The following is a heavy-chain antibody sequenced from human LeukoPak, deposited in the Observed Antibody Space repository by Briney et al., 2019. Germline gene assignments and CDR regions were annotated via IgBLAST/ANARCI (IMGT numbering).Heavy chain of an antibody. CDR3: ARDPVATINYFDY. Sequence: PGGSLRHSRAASGFTLSSYAMHWVPDAPDGGVEWVAVISYDGSNKYYADSVKGRFTISRDNSKNTLYLQMDSLRAEDTAVYYCARDPVATINYFDYWGQRTLVTVSS. D-gene: IGHD5-12*01. CDR2: ISYDGSNK. V-gene: IGHV3-30-3*01. J-gene: IGHJ4*02. CDR1: GFTLSSYA.